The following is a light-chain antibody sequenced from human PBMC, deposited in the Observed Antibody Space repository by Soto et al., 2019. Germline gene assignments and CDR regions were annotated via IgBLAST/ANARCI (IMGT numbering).Light chain of an antibody. CDR2: EVS. J-gene: IGLJ1*01. CDR3: SSYAGSNNFGV. Sequence: QSALTQPPSASGSPGQSVTISCTGTSSDVGGYNYVSWYQQHPGKAPKLMIYEVSKRPSGVPDRFSGSKSGNTASLTGSGLQAEDEADYYCSSYAGSNNFGVFGTGTKLTVL. V-gene: IGLV2-8*01. CDR1: SSDVGGYNY.